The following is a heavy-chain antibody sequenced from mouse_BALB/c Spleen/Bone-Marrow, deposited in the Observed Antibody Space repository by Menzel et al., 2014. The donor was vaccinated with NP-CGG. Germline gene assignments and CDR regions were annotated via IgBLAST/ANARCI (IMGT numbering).Heavy chain of an antibody. CDR1: GYALSTYW. CDR2: IYPGDGDT. CDR3: ARGGISVDY. V-gene: IGHV1-80*01. J-gene: IGHJ2*01. Sequence: VQVVEPGAELVRPGSSVKISCKSSGYALSTYWINWVKQRPGQGLEWIGQIYPGDGDTDFNGKFKGKATLTADRSSNTAYMEFSSLTSEDSAVYFCARGGISVDYWGQGTTLTVSS.